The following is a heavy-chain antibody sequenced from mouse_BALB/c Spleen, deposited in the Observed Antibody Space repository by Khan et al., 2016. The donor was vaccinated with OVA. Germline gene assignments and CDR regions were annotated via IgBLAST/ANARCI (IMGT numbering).Heavy chain of an antibody. J-gene: IGHJ2*01. V-gene: IGHV1S137*01. CDR1: GYTFTDYA. D-gene: IGHD2-3*01. CDR3: ASAAYDNYYDY. CDR2: ISTYSGNT. Sequence: QVQLQQSGPELVRPGVSVKISCKGYGYTFTDYAMHWVKQSHAKSLEWIGLISTYSGNTNYNQKFKGKATMTVDKSSSTAYMELARLTSEDSAMYDCASAAYDNYYDYWGQGTTLTVSS.